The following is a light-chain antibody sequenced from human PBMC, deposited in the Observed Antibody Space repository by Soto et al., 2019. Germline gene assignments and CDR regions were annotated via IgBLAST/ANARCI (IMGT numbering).Light chain of an antibody. CDR1: SSNIGSNT. CDR3: AAWDDSLNGPV. V-gene: IGLV1-44*01. J-gene: IGLJ2*01. CDR2: NNN. Sequence: QSELTQPPSASGTPGQRVTISCSGSSSNIGSNTVNWYQQVPGMAPKLLIYNNNQRPSGVPDRFSGSKSGTSASLAISGLQSEDEADYYCAAWDDSLNGPVFGGGTKLTVL.